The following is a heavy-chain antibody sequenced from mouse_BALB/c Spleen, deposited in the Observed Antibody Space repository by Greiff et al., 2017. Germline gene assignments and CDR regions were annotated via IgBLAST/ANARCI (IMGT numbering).Heavy chain of an antibody. CDR3: ARGETITTVLDY. J-gene: IGHJ4*01. D-gene: IGHD1-1*01. Sequence: VQLQQSGAELMKPGASVKISCKATGYTFSSYWIEWVKQRPGHGLEWIGEILPGSGSTNYNEKFKGKATFTADTSSNTAYMQLSSLTSEDSAVYYCARGETITTVLDYWGQGTSVTVSS. CDR2: ILPGSGST. CDR1: GYTFSSYW. V-gene: IGHV1-9*01.